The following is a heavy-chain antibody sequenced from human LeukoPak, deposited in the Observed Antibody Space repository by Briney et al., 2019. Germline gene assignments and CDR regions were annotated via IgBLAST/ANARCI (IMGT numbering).Heavy chain of an antibody. J-gene: IGHJ4*02. Sequence: GGSLRLSCAASGFTFSSYGMHWVRQAPGKGLEWVAVISYDGSNKYYADSVKGRFTISRDNSKNTLFLQMNSLRAEDTAVYYCAKPLGSLEYLVFDYWGQGTLVTVSS. V-gene: IGHV3-30*18. CDR1: GFTFSSYG. CDR3: AKPLGSLEYLVFDY. D-gene: IGHD2/OR15-2a*01. CDR2: ISYDGSNK.